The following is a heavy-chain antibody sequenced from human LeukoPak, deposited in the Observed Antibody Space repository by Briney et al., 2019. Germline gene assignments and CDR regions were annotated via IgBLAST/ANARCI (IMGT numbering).Heavy chain of an antibody. J-gene: IGHJ4*02. Sequence: PSETLSLTCTVSGGSISSGGYYWTWIRQHPGKGLEWIGYIYYSGSTNYNPSLKSRVTISVDTSKNQFSLKLSSVTAADTAVYYCARGPPLRFLVDWGQGTLVTVSS. CDR2: IYYSGST. CDR1: GGSISSGGYY. V-gene: IGHV4-61*08. D-gene: IGHD3-3*01. CDR3: ARGPPLRFLVD.